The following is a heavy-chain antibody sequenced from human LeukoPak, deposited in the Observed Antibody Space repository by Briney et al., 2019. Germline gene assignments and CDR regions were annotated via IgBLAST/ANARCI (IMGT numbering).Heavy chain of an antibody. J-gene: IGHJ2*01. CDR2: IRYDGSDK. Sequence: PGGSLRLSCAASGFTVSSNEMSWVRQAPGKGLEWVAFIRYDGSDKYYADSVKGRFTISRDNSKNTLYLQMNSLRAEDTAVYYCAKETLTASYFDLWGRGTLVTVSS. V-gene: IGHV3-30*02. D-gene: IGHD1-14*01. CDR3: AKETLTASYFDL. CDR1: GFTVSSNE.